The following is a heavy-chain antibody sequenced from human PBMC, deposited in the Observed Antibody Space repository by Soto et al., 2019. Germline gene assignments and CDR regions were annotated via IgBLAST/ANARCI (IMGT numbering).Heavy chain of an antibody. J-gene: IGHJ4*02. CDR1: GYTFTSYA. CDR2: INAGNGNT. Sequence: ASVKVSCKASGYTFTSYAMHWVRQAPGQRLEWMGWINAGNGNTKYSQKFQGRVTITRDTSASTAYMELSSLRSEDTAVYYCARVYSSSPYYFDYWGQGTLVTVSS. CDR3: ARVYSSSPYYFDY. V-gene: IGHV1-3*01. D-gene: IGHD6-6*01.